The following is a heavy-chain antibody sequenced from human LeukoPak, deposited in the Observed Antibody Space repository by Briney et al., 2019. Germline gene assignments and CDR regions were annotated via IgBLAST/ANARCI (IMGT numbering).Heavy chain of an antibody. Sequence: SSETLSLTCAVYGGSFSGYYWSWIRQPPGKGLEWIGEINHSGSTNYDPSLKSRVTISVDTSKNQFSLKLSSVIAADTAVYYCARRRVVVVAATVPSLKRYWYFDLWGRGTLVTVSS. D-gene: IGHD2-15*01. CDR1: GGSFSGYY. V-gene: IGHV4-34*01. J-gene: IGHJ2*01. CDR2: INHSGST. CDR3: ARRRVVVVAATVPSLKRYWYFDL.